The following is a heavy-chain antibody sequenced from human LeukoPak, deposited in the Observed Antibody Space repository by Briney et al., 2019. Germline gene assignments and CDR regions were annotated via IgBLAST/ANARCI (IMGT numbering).Heavy chain of an antibody. CDR1: GGSISSYY. D-gene: IGHD5-18*01. J-gene: IGHJ2*01. V-gene: IGHV4-59*01. Sequence: SETLSLTCTVSGGSISSYYWSWIRQPPGKRLEWIGYIYYSGSTNYNPSLKSRVTISVDTSKNQFSLKLSSVTAADTAVYYCARDTVDTAHWYFDLWGRGTLVTVSS. CDR3: ARDTVDTAHWYFDL. CDR2: IYYSGST.